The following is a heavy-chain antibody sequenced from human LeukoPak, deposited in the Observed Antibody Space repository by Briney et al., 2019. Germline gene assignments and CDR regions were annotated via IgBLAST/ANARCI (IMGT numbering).Heavy chain of an antibody. D-gene: IGHD1-1*01. CDR1: GYTFTSYA. CDR3: AGERERGSDAFDI. V-gene: IGHV1-3*01. J-gene: IGHJ3*02. Sequence: ASVKVSCKASGYTFTSYAMHWVRQAPGQRLEWMGWINAGNGNTEYSQKFQGRVTITRDTSASTAYMELSSLRSGDTAVYYCAGERERGSDAFDIWGQGTMVTVSS. CDR2: INAGNGNT.